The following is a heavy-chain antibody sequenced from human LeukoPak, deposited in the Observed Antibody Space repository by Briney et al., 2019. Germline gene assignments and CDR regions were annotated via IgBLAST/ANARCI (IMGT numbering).Heavy chain of an antibody. J-gene: IGHJ6*03. Sequence: ASVKVSCKASGYTFTSYGISWVRQAPGQGLEWMGWISAYNGNTNYAQKLQGRVTMTTDTSTSTAYMELRSLRSDDTAVYYCERDRVVGATKSYYYYMDVWGKGTTVTVSS. CDR3: ERDRVVGATKSYYYYMDV. CDR1: GYTFTSYG. D-gene: IGHD1-26*01. CDR2: ISAYNGNT. V-gene: IGHV1-18*01.